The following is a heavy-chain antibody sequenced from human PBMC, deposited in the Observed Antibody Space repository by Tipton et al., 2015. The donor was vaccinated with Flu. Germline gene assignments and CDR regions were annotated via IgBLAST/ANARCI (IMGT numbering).Heavy chain of an antibody. CDR1: GYSISSGYY. V-gene: IGHV4-38-2*02. CDR3: ARDLATYSSGWYVPRGWGVEN. Sequence: TLSLTCTVSGYSISSGYYWGWIRQPPGKGLEWIGSIYHSGSTYYNPSLKSRVTILVDTSKNQFPLKLSSVTAADTAVWYCARDLATYSSGWYVPRGWGVENWGEGSVGTVSS. D-gene: IGHD6-19*01. CDR2: IYHSGST. J-gene: IGHJ4*02.